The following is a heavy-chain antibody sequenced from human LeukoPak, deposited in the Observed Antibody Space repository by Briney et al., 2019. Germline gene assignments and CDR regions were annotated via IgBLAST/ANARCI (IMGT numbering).Heavy chain of an antibody. J-gene: IGHJ5*02. CDR3: ARGGGWYDLGYNWFDP. V-gene: IGHV3-21*01. CDR2: ISSSSSYI. Sequence: GGSLRLSCAASGFTFSSYSMNWVRQAPGKGLEWVSSISSSSSYIYYADSVKGRFTISRDNAKNSLYLQMNSLRAEDTAVYYCARGGGWYDLGYNWFDPWGQGTLVTVSS. D-gene: IGHD6-19*01. CDR1: GFTFSSYS.